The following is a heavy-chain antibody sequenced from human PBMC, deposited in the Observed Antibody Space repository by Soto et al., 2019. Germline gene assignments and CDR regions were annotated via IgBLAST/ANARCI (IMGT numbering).Heavy chain of an antibody. V-gene: IGHV4-34*01. CDR1: GGYFSDHY. D-gene: IGHD2-2*01. CDR2: INHSGST. CDR3: ARLVLPAAIVYMDI. J-gene: IGHJ6*03. Sequence: SQTQSLTCAVYGGYFSDHYWSWIRQPPGKGLEWIGEINHSGSTNYNPSLKSRVTISVDTSKNQFSLKLSSVTAADTAVYYCARLVLPAAIVYMDIWGKGTTVTLSS.